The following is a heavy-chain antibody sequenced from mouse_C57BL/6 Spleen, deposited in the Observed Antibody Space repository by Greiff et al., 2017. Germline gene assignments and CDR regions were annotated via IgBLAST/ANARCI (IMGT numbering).Heavy chain of an antibody. CDR2: IYPGSGNT. V-gene: IGHV1-66*01. CDR3: ARHSSGSWFAY. CDR1: GYSFTSYY. D-gene: IGHD3-2*02. Sequence: QVQLQQSGPELVKPGASVKISCKASGYSFTSYYIHWVKQRPGQGLEWIGWIYPGSGNTKYNEKFKGKATLTADTSSSTAYMQLSSLTSEDSAVYYCARHSSGSWFAYWGQGTLVTVSA. J-gene: IGHJ3*01.